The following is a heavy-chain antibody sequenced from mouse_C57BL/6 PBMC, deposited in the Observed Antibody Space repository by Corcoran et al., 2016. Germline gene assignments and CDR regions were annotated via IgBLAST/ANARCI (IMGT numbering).Heavy chain of an antibody. CDR1: GYTFTSYS. J-gene: IGHJ2*01. Sequence: QVQLQQPGAELVKPGASVKMSCKSSGYTFTSYSITWVKQRPGQGLEWIGDIYPGSGSTNYNEKFKSKATLTVDTSSSTAYMQLSSLTSEDSAVYYCAIIYYYGSSYYFDYWGQGTTLTVSS. D-gene: IGHD1-1*01. CDR2: IYPGSGST. V-gene: IGHV1-55*01. CDR3: AIIYYYGSSYYFDY.